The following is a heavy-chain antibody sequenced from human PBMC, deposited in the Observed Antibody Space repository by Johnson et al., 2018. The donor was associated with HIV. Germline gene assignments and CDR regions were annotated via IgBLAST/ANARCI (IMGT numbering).Heavy chain of an antibody. Sequence: VQLVESGGGLVRPGGSLRLSCVASGFSFIDYAMIWVRQAPGKGLEWVSFISGGEDDTYYADSVKGRFTISRDNSKTTLYLQMNSLRDEDTAVYYCARGGAHDAFDIWGQGTMVTVSP. CDR2: ISGGEDDT. CDR1: GFSFIDYA. V-gene: IGHV3-23*04. CDR3: ARGGAHDAFDI. J-gene: IGHJ3*02. D-gene: IGHD3-16*01.